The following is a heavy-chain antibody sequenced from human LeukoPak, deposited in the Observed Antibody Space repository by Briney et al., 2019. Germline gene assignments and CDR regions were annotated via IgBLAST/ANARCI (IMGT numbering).Heavy chain of an antibody. V-gene: IGHV1-2*02. D-gene: IGHD3-3*01. CDR1: XYTFTGYY. CDR3: ARIPTGDDFWSGYYGGAFDY. Sequence: SXYTFTGYYXXXXRQAPXQGLXXXGXXNPNSGGTNYAQKFQGRVTMTRDTSISTAYMELSRLRSDDTAVYYCARIPTGDDFWSGYYGGAFDYWGQGTLVTVSS. CDR2: XNPNSGGT. J-gene: IGHJ4*02.